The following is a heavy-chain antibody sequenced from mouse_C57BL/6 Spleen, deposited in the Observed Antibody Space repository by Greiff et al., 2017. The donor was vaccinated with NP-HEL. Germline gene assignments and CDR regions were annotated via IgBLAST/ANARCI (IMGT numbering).Heavy chain of an antibody. V-gene: IGHV5-17*01. CDR3: ARDGNYFAWFAY. D-gene: IGHD2-1*01. Sequence: DVMLVESGGGLVKPGGSLKLSCAASGFTFSDYGMHWVRQAPEKGLEWVAYISSGSSTIYYADTVKGRFTISRDNAKNTLFLQMTSLRSEDTAMYYCARDGNYFAWFAYWGQGTLVTVSA. CDR2: ISSGSSTI. CDR1: GFTFSDYG. J-gene: IGHJ3*01.